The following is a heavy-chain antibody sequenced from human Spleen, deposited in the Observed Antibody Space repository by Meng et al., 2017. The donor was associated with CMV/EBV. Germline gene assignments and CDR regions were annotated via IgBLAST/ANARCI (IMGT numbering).Heavy chain of an antibody. Sequence: GSLRLSCIVSGGSVSSSSYYWGWIRQPPGKGLEWIGSIYYSGSTYYNPSLKSRVTISVDTSKNQFSLKLSSVTAADTAVYYCARAGAIFGPYYFDYWGQGTLVTVSS. J-gene: IGHJ4*02. D-gene: IGHD3-3*01. CDR3: ARAGAIFGPYYFDY. CDR1: GGSVSSSSYY. V-gene: IGHV4-39*07. CDR2: IYYSGST.